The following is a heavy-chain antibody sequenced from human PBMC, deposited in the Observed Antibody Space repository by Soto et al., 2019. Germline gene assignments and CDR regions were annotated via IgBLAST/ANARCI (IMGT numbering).Heavy chain of an antibody. J-gene: IGHJ6*02. CDR2: ISGLSSYI. D-gene: IGHD6-19*01. Sequence: EVQLVESGGGLVKPGGSLRLSCAASGFTFSRYGMNWVRQAPGKGLELVSSISGLSSYIYYADSVKGRFTVSRDNAKNSLYVQMNSLRAEDTAVYYCAKDPKHRLADSYYYGMDVWRQGTTVIVSS. V-gene: IGHV3-21*02. CDR1: GFTFSRYG. CDR3: AKDPKHRLADSYYYGMDV.